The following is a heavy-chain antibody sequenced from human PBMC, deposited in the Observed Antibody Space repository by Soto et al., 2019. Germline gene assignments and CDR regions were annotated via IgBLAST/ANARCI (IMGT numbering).Heavy chain of an antibody. D-gene: IGHD6-19*01. CDR2: IKQDGSEK. J-gene: IGHJ4*02. CDR1: GFTFNTYW. Sequence: EVQLVESGGGLVQPGGSLRLSCAASGFTFNTYWMNWVRQAPGKGLEWVANIKQDGSEKYYVDSVKGRFTISRDNAKNSLYRQMNNLRAEDTAVYYCVAGAGWLPDYWGQGTLVTVSS. CDR3: VAGAGWLPDY. V-gene: IGHV3-7*01.